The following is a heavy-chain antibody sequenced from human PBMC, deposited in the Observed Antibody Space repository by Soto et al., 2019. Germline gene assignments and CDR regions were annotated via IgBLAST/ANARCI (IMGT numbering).Heavy chain of an antibody. Sequence: PVGSLRLSCAASGFTFSSNWMHWVRQAPGKGLVWVSRINSDGSSTSYADSVKGRFTISRDNAKNTLYLQMNSLRAEDTAVYYCARGRDYYDSSGYPRPKNEAFDIWGKGTMVTVSS. J-gene: IGHJ3*02. V-gene: IGHV3-74*01. CDR2: INSDGSST. CDR3: ARGRDYYDSSGYPRPKNEAFDI. D-gene: IGHD3-22*01. CDR1: GFTFSSNW.